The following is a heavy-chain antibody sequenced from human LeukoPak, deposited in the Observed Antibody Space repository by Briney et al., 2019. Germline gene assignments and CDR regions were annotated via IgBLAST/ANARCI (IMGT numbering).Heavy chain of an antibody. CDR2: INPNSGGT. Sequence: GASVKVSCKGSGYIFPDYYIDWVRQAPGQGLEWMRRINPNSGGTNYAQKFQGRVTMTRDTSISTVYMELSRLRSDDTAVYYCARDGGYCSSGTVCYSRAEYYYYGMDVWGQGTTVTVSS. CDR3: ARDGGYCSSGTVCYSRAEYYYYGMDV. CDR1: GYIFPDYY. V-gene: IGHV1-2*06. J-gene: IGHJ6*02. D-gene: IGHD2-2*01.